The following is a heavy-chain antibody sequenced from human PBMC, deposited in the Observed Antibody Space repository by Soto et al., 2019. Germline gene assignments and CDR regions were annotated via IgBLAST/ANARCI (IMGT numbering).Heavy chain of an antibody. D-gene: IGHD1-26*01. CDR1: GGSFSGYY. J-gene: IGHJ6*03. V-gene: IGHV4-34*01. CDR2: INHSGST. CDR3: ARPVWETYYYYMDV. Sequence: SETLSLTCAVYGGSFSGYYWSWIRQPPGKGLEWIGEINHSGSTNYNPSLKSRVTISVDTSKNQFSLKLSSVTAADTAVYYCARPVWETYYYYMDVWGKGTTVTVSS.